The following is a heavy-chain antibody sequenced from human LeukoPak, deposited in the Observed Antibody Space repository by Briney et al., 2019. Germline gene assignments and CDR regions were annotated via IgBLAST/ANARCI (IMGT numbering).Heavy chain of an antibody. CDR1: GFTFSSYS. CDR2: ISSSSSTI. D-gene: IGHD4-17*01. Sequence: PGGSLRLSCAASGFTFSSYSMNWVRQAPGKGLEWVSYISSSSSTIYYADSVKGRFTISRDNAKNSLYLQMNSLRAEDTAVYYCARGLRQSTQTDLDYWGQGTLVTVSS. V-gene: IGHV3-48*01. J-gene: IGHJ4*02. CDR3: ARGLRQSTQTDLDY.